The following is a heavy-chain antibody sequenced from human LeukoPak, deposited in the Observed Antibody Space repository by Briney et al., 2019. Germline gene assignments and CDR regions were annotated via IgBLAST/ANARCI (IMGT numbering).Heavy chain of an antibody. Sequence: PSETLSLTCAVYGGSFSGYYWSWIRQPPGKGLEWIGEINHSGSTNYNPSLKSRVTISVDTSKNQFSLKLSSVTAADTAVYYCARGVMTTVTYGFDYWGQGTLVTVSS. CDR3: ARGVMTTVTYGFDY. CDR1: GGSFSGYY. J-gene: IGHJ4*02. D-gene: IGHD4-17*01. CDR2: INHSGST. V-gene: IGHV4-34*01.